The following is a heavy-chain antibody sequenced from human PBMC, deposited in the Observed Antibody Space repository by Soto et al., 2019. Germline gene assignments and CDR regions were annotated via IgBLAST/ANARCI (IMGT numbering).Heavy chain of an antibody. Sequence: ASVKVSCKASGYRFTTYQVHWVRQAPGQGLEWMGTINPSGGSTSYAQRFQGRVTMTRDTSTSTVYMRLSSLRSEDTALYYCARGDSNGWYFDYWGQGTLVTVS. CDR3: ARGDSNGWYFDY. D-gene: IGHD6-19*01. V-gene: IGHV1-46*01. J-gene: IGHJ4*02. CDR2: INPSGGST. CDR1: GYRFTTYQ.